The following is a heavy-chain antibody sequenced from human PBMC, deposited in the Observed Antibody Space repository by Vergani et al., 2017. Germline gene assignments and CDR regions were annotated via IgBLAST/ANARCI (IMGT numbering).Heavy chain of an antibody. J-gene: IGHJ6*03. CDR1: GFTFSSSA. CDR3: AKDSSGWTDYYYYYMDV. V-gene: IGHV3-23*01. Sequence: EVQLLESGGGLVQPGGSLRLSCAASGFTFSSSAMSWVRQAPGKGLEWVSAISGSGGSTYYADSVKGRFTISRDNSKNTLYLQMNSLRAEDTAVYYCAKDSSGWTDYYYYYMDVWGKGTTVTVSS. CDR2: ISGSGGST. D-gene: IGHD6-19*01.